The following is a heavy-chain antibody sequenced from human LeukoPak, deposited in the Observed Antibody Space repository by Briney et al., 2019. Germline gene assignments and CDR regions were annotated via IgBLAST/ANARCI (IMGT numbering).Heavy chain of an antibody. J-gene: IGHJ4*02. V-gene: IGHV3-30*04. Sequence: GRSLRLSCAASGFTFSSYAMHWVRQAPGKGLEWVAVISYDGSNKYYADSVKGRFTISRDNADNSLYLQMNSLRAEDTAVYYCARLRTFDYWGQGTLVTVSS. CDR1: GFTFSSYA. CDR2: ISYDGSNK. CDR3: ARLRTFDY. D-gene: IGHD1-14*01.